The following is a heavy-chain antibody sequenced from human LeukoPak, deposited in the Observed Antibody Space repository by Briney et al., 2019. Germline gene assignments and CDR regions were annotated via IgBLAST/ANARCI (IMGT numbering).Heavy chain of an antibody. CDR1: GYSFTSYW. CDR3: ARCDRSTSPNWFDP. CDR2: IYPGDSDT. D-gene: IGHD2-2*01. J-gene: IGHJ5*02. Sequence: GESLKISFKGSGYSFTSYWIGWVRPMPGKGLEWMGIIYPGDSDTRYSPSFQGQVTISADKSISTAYLQWSSLKASDTAMYYCARCDRSTSPNWFDPWGQGTLVTVSS. V-gene: IGHV5-51*01.